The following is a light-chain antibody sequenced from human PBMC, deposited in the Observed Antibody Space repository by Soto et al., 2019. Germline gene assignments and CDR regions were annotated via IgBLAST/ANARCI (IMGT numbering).Light chain of an antibody. J-gene: IGKJ1*01. V-gene: IGKV3-15*01. CDR1: QSLGTN. Sequence: IVMTQSPATLSVSPGERATLSCRASQSLGTNLAWFQQKPGQVPRLLIHGASTRATGVPARFSGSGSGTAFTLTINSLQSEDFAVYYCQQYNMWPRTFGQGTKVDIK. CDR3: QQYNMWPRT. CDR2: GAS.